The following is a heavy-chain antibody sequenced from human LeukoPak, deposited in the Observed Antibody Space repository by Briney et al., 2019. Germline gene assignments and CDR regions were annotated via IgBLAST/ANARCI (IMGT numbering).Heavy chain of an antibody. Sequence: PSETLSLTCTASGGSISSYYWSWIRQPAGKGLEWIGRIYISGSTNYNPSLKSRVTMSIDTSKNQFSLKVSSVTAADTAVYYCARGDPGYSGYYFDYWGQGTLVTVSS. J-gene: IGHJ4*02. CDR1: GGSISSYY. D-gene: IGHD5-12*01. V-gene: IGHV4-4*07. CDR2: IYISGST. CDR3: ARGDPGYSGYYFDY.